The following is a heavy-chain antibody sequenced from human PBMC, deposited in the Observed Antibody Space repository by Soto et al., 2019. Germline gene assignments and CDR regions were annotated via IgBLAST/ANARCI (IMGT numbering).Heavy chain of an antibody. CDR2: TKDKANSYTT. CDR3: TIEGAYPGPDFDY. V-gene: IGHV3-72*01. CDR1: GFTFYDYA. J-gene: IGHJ4*02. D-gene: IGHD3-16*01. Sequence: PGGSLRLSCAASGFTFYDYAMHWVRQAPGKGLEWVGRTKDKANSYTTEYAASVKGRFTISRDDSRNSVYLQMNSLKTDDTAVYYCTIEGAYPGPDFDYWGQGTLVTVSS.